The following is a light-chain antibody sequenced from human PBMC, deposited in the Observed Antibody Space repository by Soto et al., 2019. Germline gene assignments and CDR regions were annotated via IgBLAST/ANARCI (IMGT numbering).Light chain of an antibody. CDR2: AAS. CDR1: QGISSY. J-gene: IGKJ4*01. Sequence: IQLTQSPSSLSASVGDRVTITCRASQGISSYLAWYQQKPGKAPKLLIYAASTLQSGGPSRFSGSGSGTDFTLTISSLQPEDFATYYCQQLNSYGLTFGGGTKVEIK. CDR3: QQLNSYGLT. V-gene: IGKV1-9*01.